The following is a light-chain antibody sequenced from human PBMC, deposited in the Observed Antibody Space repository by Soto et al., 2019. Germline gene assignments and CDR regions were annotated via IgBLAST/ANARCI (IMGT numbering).Light chain of an antibody. CDR1: SSNVGSYNL. Sequence: QSALTQPASLSGSPGRSITISCTGTSSNVGSYNLVSWYQQHPGEAPKFMIFEASKRPPGVSNRCSGSKSGNTASLTISGLQAEDEADYYCCSSAGGDTIIFGGGPTLTVL. CDR2: EAS. CDR3: CSSAGGDTII. V-gene: IGLV2-23*02. J-gene: IGLJ2*01.